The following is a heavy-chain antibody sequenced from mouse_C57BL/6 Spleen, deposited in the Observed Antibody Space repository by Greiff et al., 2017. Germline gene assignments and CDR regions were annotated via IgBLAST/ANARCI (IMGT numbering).Heavy chain of an antibody. Sequence: EVHLVESGGGLVQPGGSMKLSCVASGFTFSNYWMNWVRQSPEKGLEWVSQIRLKSDNYATHYAESVKGRFTISRDDSKSSVYLQMNNLRAEDTGIYYCTAPLAWFAYWGQGTLVTVSA. J-gene: IGHJ3*01. CDR3: TAPLAWFAY. CDR2: IRLKSDNYAT. CDR1: GFTFSNYW. V-gene: IGHV6-3*01.